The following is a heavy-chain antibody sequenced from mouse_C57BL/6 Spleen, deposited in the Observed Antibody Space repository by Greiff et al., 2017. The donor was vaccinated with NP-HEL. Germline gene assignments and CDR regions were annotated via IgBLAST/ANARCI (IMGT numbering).Heavy chain of an antibody. Sequence: VQLQQPGAELVKPGASVKLSCKASGYTFTSYWMQWVKQRPGQGLEWIGEIDPSDSYTNYNQKFKGKATLTVDTSSSTAYMQLSSLTSEDSAVYYCARNPLITTVVAFDYWGQGTTLTVSS. V-gene: IGHV1-50*01. CDR2: IDPSDSYT. J-gene: IGHJ2*01. D-gene: IGHD1-1*01. CDR1: GYTFTSYW. CDR3: ARNPLITTVVAFDY.